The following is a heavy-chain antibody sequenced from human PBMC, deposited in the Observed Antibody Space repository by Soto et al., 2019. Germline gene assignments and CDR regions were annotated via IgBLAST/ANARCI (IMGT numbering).Heavy chain of an antibody. CDR2: ISATGGVS. CDR1: GFTFSTYA. Sequence: GGSLRLSCAASGFTFSTYAMTWVRQAPGKGLEWVSAISATGGVSFYGDSVKGRFTISRDNSRNTLYLQMSSLRAEDTAVYYCASLGYYDFWSGYQSPYYYGMDVWGQGTTVTVSS. D-gene: IGHD3-3*01. CDR3: ASLGYYDFWSGYQSPYYYGMDV. V-gene: IGHV3-23*01. J-gene: IGHJ6*02.